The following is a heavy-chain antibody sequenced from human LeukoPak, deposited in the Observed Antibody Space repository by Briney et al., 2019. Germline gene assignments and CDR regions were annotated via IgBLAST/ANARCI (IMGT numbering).Heavy chain of an antibody. CDR1: GGSISSYY. Sequence: SETLSLTCTVSGGSISSYYWSWTRQPPGKGLEWIGYIYYSGSTNYNPSLKSRVTISVDTSKNQFSLKLSSVTAADTAVYYCARGIAAAGNFDYWGQGNLVTVSS. V-gene: IGHV4-59*08. CDR3: ARGIAAAGNFDY. J-gene: IGHJ4*02. D-gene: IGHD6-13*01. CDR2: IYYSGST.